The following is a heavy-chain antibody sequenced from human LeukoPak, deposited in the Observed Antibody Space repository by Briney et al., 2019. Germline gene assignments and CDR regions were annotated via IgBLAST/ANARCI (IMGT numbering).Heavy chain of an antibody. CDR3: ARYRPYVGIAYFDY. D-gene: IGHD3-16*01. CDR2: IYSGGST. Sequence: GGSLRLSCAASGFTFGSYAMSWVRQAPGKGLEWVSVIYSGGSTYYADSVKGRFTISRDNSKNTLYLQMNSLRAEDTAVYYCARYRPYVGIAYFDYWGQGTLVTVSS. V-gene: IGHV3-53*01. CDR1: GFTFGSYA. J-gene: IGHJ4*02.